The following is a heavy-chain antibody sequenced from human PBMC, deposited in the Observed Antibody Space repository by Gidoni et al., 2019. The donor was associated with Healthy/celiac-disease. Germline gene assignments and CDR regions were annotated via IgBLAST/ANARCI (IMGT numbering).Heavy chain of an antibody. V-gene: IGHV3-21*01. CDR3: ARGGSSGDLDAFDI. D-gene: IGHD3-22*01. J-gene: IGHJ3*02. Sequence: EVQLVESGGGLVKPGGSLRRYCPASGLTFSSYSMNWVRQAPGKGLEWVSSISSSSSYIYYADSVKGRFTISRDNAKNSPYLQMNSLRAEDTAVYYCARGGSSGDLDAFDIWGQGTMVTVSS. CDR2: ISSSSSYI. CDR1: GLTFSSYS.